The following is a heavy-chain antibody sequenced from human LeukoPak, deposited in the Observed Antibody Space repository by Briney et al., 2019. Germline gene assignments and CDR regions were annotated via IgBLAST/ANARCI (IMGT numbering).Heavy chain of an antibody. V-gene: IGHV3-23*01. CDR1: GFTLSRYP. CDR2: IIGCGGNT. Sequence: GGSLRLSCAVSGFTLSRYPMRWVRQAPGKGLEWVSSIIGCGGNTYYADYVKGRLTISRDNSKNTLYLQMNSLRAEDTAVYYCAKDRRATTMVRAYLNWGQGTLVTVSS. J-gene: IGHJ4*02. CDR3: AKDRRATTMVRAYLN. D-gene: IGHD3-10*01.